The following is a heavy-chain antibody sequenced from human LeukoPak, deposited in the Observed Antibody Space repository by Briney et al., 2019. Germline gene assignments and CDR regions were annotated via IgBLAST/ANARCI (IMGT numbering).Heavy chain of an antibody. J-gene: IGHJ5*02. Sequence: GSLSLSCAASGFPFSTYAMSWVRQAPGKGLDWVSTIPGSGGITYYADSVKGRFTISRDNSKNTVYLQMNSLRAEDTAVYYCVKDYYVAWGQGTLVTVSS. CDR1: GFPFSTYA. CDR2: IPGSGGIT. D-gene: IGHD3-10*02. V-gene: IGHV3-23*01. CDR3: VKDYYVA.